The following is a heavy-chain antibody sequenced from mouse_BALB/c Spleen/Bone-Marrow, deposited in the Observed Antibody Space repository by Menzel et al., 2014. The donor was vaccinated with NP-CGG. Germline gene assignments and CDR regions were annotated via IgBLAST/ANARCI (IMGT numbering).Heavy chain of an antibody. V-gene: IGHV10-1*02. J-gene: IGHJ2*03. CDR3: VKSDGYFLDY. D-gene: IGHD2-3*01. CDR2: IRSKSNNYAT. Sequence: LEWVARIRSKSNNYATYYADSVKDRFTISRDDSQSKLFLQMNNLKTEDTAMYYCVKSDGYFLDYWGQGTSLTVSS.